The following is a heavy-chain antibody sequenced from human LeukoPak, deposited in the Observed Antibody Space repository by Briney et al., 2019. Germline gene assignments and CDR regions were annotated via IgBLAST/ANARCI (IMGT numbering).Heavy chain of an antibody. CDR1: GGSISSSY. Sequence: TSETLSLTCTVSGGSISSSYWSWIRQPPGKGLEWIGYIHYSGSTNYNPSLKSRATISVDTSRAHFSLKLSSATAADTAVYYCARHDPGWFDTWGQGTLVTVSS. J-gene: IGHJ5*02. CDR2: IHYSGST. CDR3: ARHDPGWFDT. D-gene: IGHD7-27*01. V-gene: IGHV4-59*08.